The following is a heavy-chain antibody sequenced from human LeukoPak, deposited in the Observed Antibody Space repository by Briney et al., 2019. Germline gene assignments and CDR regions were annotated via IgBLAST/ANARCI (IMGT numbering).Heavy chain of an antibody. Sequence: GGSLRLSCAASGFTFDNYAMNWVRQVPGKDLEWISLISWNSGTIGYADSVNGRFTISRDNANNFLYLQMNSLRAEDTALYYCARAYKDCSLAGKKEFFQHWGQGTLVTVSS. CDR3: ARAYKDCSLAGKKEFFQH. J-gene: IGHJ1*01. V-gene: IGHV3-9*01. CDR1: GFTFDNYA. CDR2: ISWNSGTI. D-gene: IGHD6-19*01.